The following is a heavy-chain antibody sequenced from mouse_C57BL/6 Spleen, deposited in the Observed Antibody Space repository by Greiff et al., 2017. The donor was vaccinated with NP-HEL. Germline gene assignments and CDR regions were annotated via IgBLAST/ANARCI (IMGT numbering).Heavy chain of an antibody. CDR3: ARGTGTFDY. CDR1: GFTFTDYY. D-gene: IGHD4-1*01. V-gene: IGHV7-3*01. CDR2: IRNKANGYTT. Sequence: EVQLVESGGGLVQPGGSLSLSCAASGFTFTDYYMSWVRQPPGKALEWLGFIRNKANGYTTEYSASVKGRFTISRDNSQSILYLQMNALRAEDSATYYCARGTGTFDYWGQGTTLTVSS. J-gene: IGHJ2*01.